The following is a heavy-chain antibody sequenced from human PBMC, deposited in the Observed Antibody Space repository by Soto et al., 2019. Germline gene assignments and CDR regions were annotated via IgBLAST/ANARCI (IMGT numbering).Heavy chain of an antibody. Sequence: QXQLXXSGSGXVKPSQTLSLTCAVSGGSXXSGGYSWSWIRQPPGKGLEWIGYIYQSGSTYYKPSLKSRVTIAVDRSKNQFSLKLSSVTAADTAVYYCAREGDYVGYWGQGTLVTVSS. J-gene: IGHJ4*02. CDR1: GGSXXSGGYS. V-gene: IGHV4-30-2*01. CDR3: AREGDYVGY. CDR2: IYQSGST.